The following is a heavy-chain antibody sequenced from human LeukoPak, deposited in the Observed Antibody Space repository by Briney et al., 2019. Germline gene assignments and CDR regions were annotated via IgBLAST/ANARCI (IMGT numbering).Heavy chain of an antibody. J-gene: IGHJ2*01. V-gene: IGHV4-59*01. CDR1: GGTISSYY. D-gene: IGHD4-17*01. CDR3: ARDVYGDNWYFYL. Sequence: SETLLLTCTVSGGTISSYYWYWLRQPPGKGLEWIGYIYYTRSTNYKPSLKSRVTISVDTSKNQFSLKLSSVTAADTAVYYCARDVYGDNWYFYLWGRGALVTVSS. CDR2: IYYTRST.